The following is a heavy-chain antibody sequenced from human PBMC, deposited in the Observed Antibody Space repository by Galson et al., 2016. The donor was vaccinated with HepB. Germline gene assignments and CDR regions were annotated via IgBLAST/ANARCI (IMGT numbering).Heavy chain of an antibody. V-gene: IGHV1-8*01. Sequence: SVKVSCKASGDTFASYDINWLRQATGQGLEWMGWMNPNSGNTGYAQKFQGRVTMTRNTSISTAYMELSSLTSEDTAVYYCARGSDYSNYVAVYWGQGTTVTVSS. CDR3: ARGSDYSNYVAVY. D-gene: IGHD4-11*01. CDR1: GDTFASYD. CDR2: MNPNSGNT. J-gene: IGHJ6*02.